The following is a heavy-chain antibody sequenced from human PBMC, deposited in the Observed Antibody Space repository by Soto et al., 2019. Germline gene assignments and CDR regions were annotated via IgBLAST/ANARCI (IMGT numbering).Heavy chain of an antibody. Sequence: GGSLRLSCAASGFTFSDYYMSWIRQAPGKGLEWVSYISSSGSSIYYADSVKGRFTISRDNAKNSLYLRMNSLRAEDTAVYYCARVRYGGNSDYYYAMDVWGQGTTVTVSS. CDR2: ISSSGSSI. V-gene: IGHV3-11*01. CDR3: ARVRYGGNSDYYYAMDV. CDR1: GFTFSDYY. J-gene: IGHJ6*02. D-gene: IGHD4-17*01.